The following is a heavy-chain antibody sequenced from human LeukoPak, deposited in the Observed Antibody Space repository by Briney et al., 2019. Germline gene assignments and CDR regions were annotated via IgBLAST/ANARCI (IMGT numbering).Heavy chain of an antibody. J-gene: IGHJ5*02. D-gene: IGHD3-10*01. CDR2: INHSGSS. Sequence: SETLSLTCGVYGGSLSGYYWTWIRQPPGKGLEWVGEINHSGSSNYNPSLKSRVTISVDTSKNQFSLKLSSVTAADTAVYYCARHGIYYGLGSSYGLPNWFDPWGQGTLVTVSS. CDR1: GGSLSGYY. V-gene: IGHV4-34*01. CDR3: ARHGIYYGLGSSYGLPNWFDP.